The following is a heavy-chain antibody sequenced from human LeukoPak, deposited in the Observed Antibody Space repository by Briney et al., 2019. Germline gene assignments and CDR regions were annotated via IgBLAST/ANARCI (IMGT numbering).Heavy chain of an antibody. CDR1: GHTFTGYY. Sequence: ASVKVSCKASGHTFTGYYMHWVRQAPGQGLEWMGRINPNSGGTNYAQKFQGRVTMTRDTSISTAYMELSRLRSDDTAVYYRARSFTYSSSWYRYDAFDIWGQGTMVTVSS. CDR2: INPNSGGT. J-gene: IGHJ3*02. V-gene: IGHV1-2*06. D-gene: IGHD6-13*01. CDR3: ARSFTYSSSWYRYDAFDI.